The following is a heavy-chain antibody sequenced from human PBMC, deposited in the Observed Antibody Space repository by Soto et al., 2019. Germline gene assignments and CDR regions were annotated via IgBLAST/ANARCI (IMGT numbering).Heavy chain of an antibody. J-gene: IGHJ6*02. CDR1: GGSISSGGYS. CDR3: ASMIVDGYYDGMDV. CDR2: IYHSGST. Sequence: QLQLQESGSGLVKPSQTLSLTCAVSGGSISSGGYSWSWIRQPPGKGLEWIGYIYHSGSTYYNPSRKSRVTISVDRSKHHVSLRLSSGTAADTAVYYCASMIVDGYYDGMDVGGQGTTVTVSS. D-gene: IGHD3-22*01. V-gene: IGHV4-30-2*01.